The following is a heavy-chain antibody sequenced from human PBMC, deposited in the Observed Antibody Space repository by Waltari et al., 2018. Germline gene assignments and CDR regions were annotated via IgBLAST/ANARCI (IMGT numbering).Heavy chain of an antibody. J-gene: IGHJ4*02. CDR3: ATDWGYCSDDSCYVGERGDY. D-gene: IGHD2-15*01. Sequence: VQLIQSGAEVKKPGASVRLSCKVSGYSLTELSIHWVRQPAGKGLEWMGGFEPEGRDTTYAQGFQGRVTMTEDTSTDTAYMELRSLTSDDTAVVYCATDWGYCSDDSCYVGERGDYWGQGTLVTVSS. CDR2: FEPEGRDT. CDR1: GYSLTELS. V-gene: IGHV1-24*01.